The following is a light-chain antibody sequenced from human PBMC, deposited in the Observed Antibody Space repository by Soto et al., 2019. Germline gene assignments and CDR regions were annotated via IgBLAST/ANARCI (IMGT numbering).Light chain of an antibody. V-gene: IGLV1-40*01. CDR2: GNT. CDR1: SSNIGAGYD. J-gene: IGLJ3*02. CDR3: QSHDSSLNSWG. Sequence: QSVLTQPPSMSGAPGQRYTISCTGSSSNIGAGYDVHWYQLLPGTAPKLLIYGNTNRPSGVPDRFSGSKSGTSASLAITGLRAEDEADYYCQSHDSSLNSWGFGGGTKLTVL.